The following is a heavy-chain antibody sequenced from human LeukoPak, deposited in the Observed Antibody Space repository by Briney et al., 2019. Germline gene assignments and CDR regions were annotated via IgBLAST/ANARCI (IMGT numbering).Heavy chain of an antibody. CDR2: IIPIFGIA. J-gene: IGHJ4*02. Sequence: SVKVSCKASGGTFSSYAISWVRQAPGQGLEWMGRIIPIFGIANYAQKFQGRVTITTDESTSTAYMELSSLRSEDTAVYYCTSLLRGTYYYDSSGYYDWGQGTLVTVSS. V-gene: IGHV1-69*05. CDR3: TSLLRGTYYYDSSGYYD. D-gene: IGHD3-22*01. CDR1: GGTFSSYA.